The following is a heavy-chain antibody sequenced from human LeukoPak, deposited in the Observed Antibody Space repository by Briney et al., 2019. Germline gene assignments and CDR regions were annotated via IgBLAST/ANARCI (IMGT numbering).Heavy chain of an antibody. Sequence: ASVKVSCKASGGTFSSYAISWVRQAPGQGLEWMGGIIPIFGTANYAQKFQGRVTITTDESTSTAYMELSSLRSEDTAVYYCARDRGEMATPLFDYWGQGTLVTVSS. CDR2: IIPIFGTA. V-gene: IGHV1-69*05. J-gene: IGHJ4*02. CDR1: GGTFSSYA. D-gene: IGHD5-24*01. CDR3: ARDRGEMATPLFDY.